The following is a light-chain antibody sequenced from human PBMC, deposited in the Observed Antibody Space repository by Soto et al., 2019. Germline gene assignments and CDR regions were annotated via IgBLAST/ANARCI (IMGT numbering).Light chain of an antibody. V-gene: IGKV3-20*01. Sequence: EFVLTQSPGTLSLSPGERATLSCRASQTVRNNYLAWYQQKPGQAPRLLIYDASSRATGIPDRFSGGGSGTDFTLTISRLEPEDFAVYYCQQFSSYPLTXGGGTKVDI. CDR3: QQFSSYPLT. J-gene: IGKJ4*01. CDR1: QTVRNNY. CDR2: DAS.